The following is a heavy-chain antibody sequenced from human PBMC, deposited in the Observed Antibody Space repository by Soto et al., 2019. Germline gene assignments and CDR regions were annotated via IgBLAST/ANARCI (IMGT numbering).Heavy chain of an antibody. J-gene: IGHJ4*02. CDR3: ARERSRYDRCGYYRPDY. CDR2: IIPILGTP. D-gene: IGHD3-22*01. V-gene: IGHV1-69*06. CDR1: GDTFSTSS. Sequence: QVQLGQSGAEVKKPGSSVKVSCKASGDTFSTSSISWVRQAPGQGLKWLGGIIPILGTPSYAQRFQGRVTIPADKSTSTAYMELSSLRSEDTAVYYCARERSRYDRCGYYRPDYWGQGTLVTVSS.